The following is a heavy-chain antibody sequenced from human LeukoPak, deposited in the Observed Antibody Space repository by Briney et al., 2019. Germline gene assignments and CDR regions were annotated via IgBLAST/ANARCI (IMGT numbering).Heavy chain of an antibody. V-gene: IGHV3-23*01. Sequence: PGGSLRLSCAAAGFTFSSYWMHWVRQAPGKGLEWVSAISGSGGSTYYADSVKGRFTISRDNSKNTLYLQMNSLRAEDTAVYYCARRGRGYYSSSWFDAFDIWGQGTIVTVSS. CDR3: ARRGRGYYSSSWFDAFDI. CDR1: GFTFSSYW. J-gene: IGHJ3*02. D-gene: IGHD6-13*01. CDR2: ISGSGGST.